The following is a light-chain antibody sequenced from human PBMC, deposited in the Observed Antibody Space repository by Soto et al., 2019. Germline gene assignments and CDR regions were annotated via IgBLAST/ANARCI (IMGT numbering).Light chain of an antibody. V-gene: IGLV4-60*02. Sequence: QPVLTQSSSASASLGSSVKLTCTLSSGHSSYIIAWHQQQPGKAPRYLMKLEGSGSYNKGSGVPDRFSGSSSGADRYLTISHLQFEEEADYYCETWDSSILVFGGGTKLTVL. CDR2: LEGSGSY. CDR1: SGHSSYI. CDR3: ETWDSSILV. J-gene: IGLJ2*01.